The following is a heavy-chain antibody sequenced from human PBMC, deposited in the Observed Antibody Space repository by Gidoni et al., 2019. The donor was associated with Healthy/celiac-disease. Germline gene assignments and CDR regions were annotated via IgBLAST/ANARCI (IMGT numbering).Heavy chain of an antibody. CDR3: ARSALYFDQYYFDY. V-gene: IGHV3-9*03. J-gene: IGHJ4*02. D-gene: IGHD3-9*01. CDR2: ISWNSCSI. Sequence: EVKLVESGGGVGQPGRSMGLSRAASGYPLDDDAMHWGRQAPGKGLEWVSCISWNSCSIGYADSVKGRVTISRDNANNSLQLQMNSLGAEDMALYYCARSALYFDQYYFDYWAQGTLVTVSA. CDR1: GYPLDDDA.